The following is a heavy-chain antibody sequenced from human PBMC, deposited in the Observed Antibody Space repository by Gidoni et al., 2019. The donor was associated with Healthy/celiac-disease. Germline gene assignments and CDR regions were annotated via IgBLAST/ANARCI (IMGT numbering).Heavy chain of an antibody. CDR3: AKDGGWLLLGSAEYFQH. CDR1: GFALSSYG. V-gene: IGHV3-30*18. CDR2: ISYDGSNK. Sequence: QVQLVESGGGGVQPGRSLRLYCDAPGFALSSYGMHWVRQAPGKGLEWVAVISYDGSNKYYADSVKGRFNISRDNSKNTLYLQMNSLRAEDTAVYYCAKDGGWLLLGSAEYFQHWGQGTLVTVSS. J-gene: IGHJ1*01. D-gene: IGHD3-22*01.